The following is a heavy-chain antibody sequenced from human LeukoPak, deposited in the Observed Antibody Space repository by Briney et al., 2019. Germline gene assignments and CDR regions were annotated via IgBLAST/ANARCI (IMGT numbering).Heavy chain of an antibody. D-gene: IGHD3-22*01. Sequence: SETLSLTCTVSGGSMSPYHWGWLRQPPGKGLEGIGYIYYSGSTNYNPSLKSRVTISVDTSKNQFSLKLSSVTAADTAVYYCASRWGLLPYYFDYWGQGTLVTVSS. CDR1: GGSMSPYH. CDR2: IYYSGST. V-gene: IGHV4-59*12. J-gene: IGHJ4*02. CDR3: ASRWGLLPYYFDY.